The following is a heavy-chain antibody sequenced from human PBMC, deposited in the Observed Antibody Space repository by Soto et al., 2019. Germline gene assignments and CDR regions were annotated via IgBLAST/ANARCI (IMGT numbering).Heavy chain of an antibody. J-gene: IGHJ6*02. CDR3: AGGDYYYALDV. CDR1: RLTLSNYV. Sequence: QVQMVESGGGVVQPGRSLRLSCAASRLTLSNYVMHWVRQAPGKGLEWVAGISYDGRNTYYADSVTGLFSISRDNANNTLFLQTHSLRPEDTAVYYCAGGDYYYALDVWGQGTTVTVSS. V-gene: IGHV3-30*04. CDR2: ISYDGRNT.